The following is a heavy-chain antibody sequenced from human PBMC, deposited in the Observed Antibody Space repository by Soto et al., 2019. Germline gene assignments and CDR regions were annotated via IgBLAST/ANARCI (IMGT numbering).Heavy chain of an antibody. V-gene: IGHV1-18*01. CDR3: ARDSHYSTDWQRFDS. CDR2: VNTYNGNP. CDR1: GYTFTNYA. D-gene: IGHD6-13*01. J-gene: IGHJ4*02. Sequence: QVQLVQSGVEVKKPGASVKVSCKASGYTFTNYAISWVRQAPGRGLEWMGWVNTYNGNPNYAQIFQGRGTMATDTSTGTAYMELRSLKSDVSAGYYCARDSHYSTDWQRFDSWGQGTLVTVSS.